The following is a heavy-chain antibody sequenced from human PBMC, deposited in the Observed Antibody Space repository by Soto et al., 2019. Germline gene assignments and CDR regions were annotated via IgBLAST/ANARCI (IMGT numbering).Heavy chain of an antibody. CDR3: VRLIGNSWLDF. J-gene: IGHJ5*01. D-gene: IGHD1-26*01. CDR1: GDSVSSSSVT. V-gene: IGHV6-1*01. CDR2: TYYRSKWYN. Sequence: PSQTLSLTCAISGDSVSSSSVTWNWIRQSPSRGLEWLGRTYYRSKWYNDYAESVKSRITINPDTSKNQFSLHLNSVTPEDTAVYDCVRLIGNSWLDFWGQGTLVTASS.